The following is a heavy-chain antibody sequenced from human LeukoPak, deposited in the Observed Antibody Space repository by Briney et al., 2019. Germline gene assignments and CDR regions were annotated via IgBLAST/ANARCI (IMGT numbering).Heavy chain of an antibody. J-gene: IGHJ4*02. CDR3: AKDRGLLWFRKYYFDY. V-gene: IGHV3-23*01. CDR1: GFTFSSYA. Sequence: GGSLRLSCAVSGFTFSSYAMSWVRQAPGKGLEWVSVISGSGGTTYYSDSVKGRFTISRDNSKNTLYLQMNSLRAEDTAVYYCAKDRGLLWFRKYYFDYWGQGTLVTVSS. D-gene: IGHD3-10*01. CDR2: ISGSGGTT.